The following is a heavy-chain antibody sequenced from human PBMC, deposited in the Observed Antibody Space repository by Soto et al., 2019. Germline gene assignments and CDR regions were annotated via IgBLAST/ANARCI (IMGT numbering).Heavy chain of an antibody. CDR1: AGTFSTYT. CDR3: ARDSGTVGYDDS. CDR2: IIPLLDVT. D-gene: IGHD3-10*01. Sequence: QVQLVQSGAEVKKPGSSVKVSCKASAGTFSTYTINWVRQAPGQGLEWMGRIIPLLDVTNNAQRFQGRVTITADKSTSTVYMELTSLTSQDTAVYYCARDSGTVGYDDSWGQGTLVTVSS. V-gene: IGHV1-69*08. J-gene: IGHJ4*02.